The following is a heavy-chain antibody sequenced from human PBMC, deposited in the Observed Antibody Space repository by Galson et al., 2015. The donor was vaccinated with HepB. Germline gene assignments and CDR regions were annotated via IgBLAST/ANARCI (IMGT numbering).Heavy chain of an antibody. D-gene: IGHD4-17*01. CDR2: ISYDGSNK. CDR3: AKDRHGYGEDSPFDY. J-gene: IGHJ4*02. Sequence: SLRLSCAASGFTFSSYGMHWVRQAPGKGLEWVAVISYDGSNKYYADSVKGRFTISRDNSKNTLYLQMNSLRAEDTAVYYCAKDRHGYGEDSPFDYWGQGTLVTASS. CDR1: GFTFSSYG. V-gene: IGHV3-30*18.